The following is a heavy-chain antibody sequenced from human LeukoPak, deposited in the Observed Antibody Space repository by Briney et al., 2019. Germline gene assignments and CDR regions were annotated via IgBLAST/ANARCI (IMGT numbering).Heavy chain of an antibody. CDR3: ARWGTAMVIDGMDV. CDR2: MNPNSGNT. CDR1: GYTFTSYV. V-gene: IGHV1-8*01. D-gene: IGHD5-18*01. J-gene: IGHJ6*02. Sequence: ASVKVSCTASGYTFTSYVINWVRQATGQGLEWMGWMNPNSGNTGYAQKFQGRVTMTRNTSISTAYMELSSLRSEDTAVYYCARWGTAMVIDGMDVWGQGTTVTVSS.